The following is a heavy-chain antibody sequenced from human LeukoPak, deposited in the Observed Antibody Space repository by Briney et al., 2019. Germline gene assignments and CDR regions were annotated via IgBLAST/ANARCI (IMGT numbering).Heavy chain of an antibody. J-gene: IGHJ4*02. CDR2: ISGSGGST. D-gene: IGHD1-26*01. Sequence: GGSLRLSCAASGFTFSDYYMSWVRQAPGKGLEWVSAISGSGGSTYYADSVKGRFTISRDNSKNTLYLQMNSLRAEDTAVYYCANQAYGELRDLSVDYWGQGTLVTVSS. V-gene: IGHV3-23*01. CDR3: ANQAYGELRDLSVDY. CDR1: GFTFSDYY.